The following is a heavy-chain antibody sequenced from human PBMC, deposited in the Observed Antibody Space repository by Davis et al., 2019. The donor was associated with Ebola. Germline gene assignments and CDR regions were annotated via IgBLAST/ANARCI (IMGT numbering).Heavy chain of an antibody. D-gene: IGHD6-19*01. CDR3: ARDRAVAATEPPRYNWFDP. Sequence: AASVKVSCKASGYTFTSYGISWVRQAPGQGLEWMGWINAGNGNTKCSQKFQDRVTITRDTSANTAYMELSSLRSEDTAVYYCARDRAVAATEPPRYNWFDPWGQGTLVTVSS. CDR1: GYTFTSYG. CDR2: INAGNGNT. V-gene: IGHV1-3*01. J-gene: IGHJ5*02.